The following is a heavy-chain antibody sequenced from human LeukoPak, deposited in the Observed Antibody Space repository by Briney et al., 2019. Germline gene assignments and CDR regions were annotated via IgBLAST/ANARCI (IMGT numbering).Heavy chain of an antibody. D-gene: IGHD3-10*01. V-gene: IGHV3-30-3*01. CDR1: GFTFSSYA. Sequence: GRSLRLSCAASGFTFSSYAMHWVRQAPGKGLEWVAVISYDGSNKYYADSVKGRFTISRDNSKNTLYLQMNSLRAEDTAVYYCARDPPHGSGSYQPWDYWGQGTLVTVSS. CDR2: ISYDGSNK. J-gene: IGHJ4*02. CDR3: ARDPPHGSGSYQPWDY.